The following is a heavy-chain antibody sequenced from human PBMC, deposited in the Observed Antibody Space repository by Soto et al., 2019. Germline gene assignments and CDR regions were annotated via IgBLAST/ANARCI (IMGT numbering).Heavy chain of an antibody. V-gene: IGHV4-34*01. J-gene: IGHJ4*02. CDR2: INHSGST. CDR3: ARGVGGGVATTVNDY. Sequence: SETLSLTCAVYGGSFSGYYWSWIRQPPGKGLEWIGEINHSGSTNYNPSLKSRVTISVDTSKNQFSLKLSSVTAADTAVYYCARGVGGGVATTVNDYWGQGTLVTVSS. D-gene: IGHD5-12*01. CDR1: GGSFSGYY.